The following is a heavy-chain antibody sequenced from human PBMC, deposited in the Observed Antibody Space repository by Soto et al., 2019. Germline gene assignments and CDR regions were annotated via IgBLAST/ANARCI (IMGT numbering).Heavy chain of an antibody. V-gene: IGHV3-30*03. J-gene: IGHJ4*02. CDR1: GFTFSSYG. CDR2: IPYDGSNK. CDR3: TSYGEAFDY. Sequence: QVQLVESGGGVVQPGRSLRLSCAASGFTFSSYGMHWVRQAPGKGLEWVAVIPYDGSNKYYADSVKGRFTISRDNSKNTLYLQMNSLRAEDTAVYYCTSYGEAFDYWGQGTLVTVSS. D-gene: IGHD3-10*01.